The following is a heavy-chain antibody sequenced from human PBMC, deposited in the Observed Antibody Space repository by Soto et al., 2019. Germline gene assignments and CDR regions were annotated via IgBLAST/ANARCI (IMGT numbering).Heavy chain of an antibody. D-gene: IGHD3-3*01. V-gene: IGHV4-59*08. CDR3: ARLRGLRSTRGNQYYMDV. J-gene: IGHJ6*03. Sequence: SETLSLTCTVSGGSISSYYWSWIRQPPGKGLEWIGYIYYSGSTNYNPSLKSRVTISVDTSKNQFSLKLSSVTAADTAVYYCARLRGLRSTRGNQYYMDVLGKGNTVTVS. CDR1: GGSISSYY. CDR2: IYYSGST.